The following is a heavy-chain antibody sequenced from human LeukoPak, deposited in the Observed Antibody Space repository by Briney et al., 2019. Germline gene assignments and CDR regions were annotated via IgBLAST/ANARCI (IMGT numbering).Heavy chain of an antibody. CDR2: IYYSGST. V-gene: IGHV4-61*08. Sequence: PSETLSLTCTVSGGSVSSGGYYWSWIRQSPGKGLEWIGYIYYSGSTNYNPSLKSRVTVSVDTSKNQFSLRLSSVTAADTAVYYCARVAYSSDSHYYFDYWRQGTLVTVSS. CDR1: GGSVSSGGYY. D-gene: IGHD3-22*01. CDR3: ARVAYSSDSHYYFDY. J-gene: IGHJ4*02.